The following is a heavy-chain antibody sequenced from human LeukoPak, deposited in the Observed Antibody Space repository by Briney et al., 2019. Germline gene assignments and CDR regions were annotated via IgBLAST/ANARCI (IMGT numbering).Heavy chain of an antibody. J-gene: IGHJ4*02. CDR3: ARQDMVRGVSWYYFDY. D-gene: IGHD3-10*01. Sequence: GRSLRLSCAASGFTFSTYAMHWVRQAPGKGLEWVANIKQDGSEKYYVDSLKGRFTISRDNAKNSLYLQMNSLRAEDTAVYYCARQDMVRGVSWYYFDYWGQGTLVTVSS. CDR1: GFTFSTYA. CDR2: IKQDGSEK. V-gene: IGHV3-7*01.